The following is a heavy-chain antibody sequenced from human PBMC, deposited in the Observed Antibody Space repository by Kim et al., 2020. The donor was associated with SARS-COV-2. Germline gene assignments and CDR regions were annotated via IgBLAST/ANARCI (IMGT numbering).Heavy chain of an antibody. J-gene: IGHJ4*02. D-gene: IGHD3-10*01. CDR2: FYYSGST. V-gene: IGHV4-39*07. CDR3: ARDNYFGSGSQRY. Sequence: SETLSLTCTVSGDSISSCTYYWGWIRQPQGKGLEWIGSFYYSGSTYFNPSIKSRVTISVDTSKNQFSLRLSSVTAADTAVYYCARDNYFGSGSQRYWGQGTLITVSS. CDR1: GDSISSCTYY.